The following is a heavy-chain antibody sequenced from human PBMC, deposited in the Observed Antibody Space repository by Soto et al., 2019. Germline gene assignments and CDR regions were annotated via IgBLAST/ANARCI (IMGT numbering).Heavy chain of an antibody. Sequence: EVQLVESGEGLVQPGGSLRLSCEASGFPFRGYSMFWVRQAPGKGLEYVSAINTNGVNTFYAKSVKGRFTISRDNSKNTMYLQMGSLRAEDMAVYYCARGRVEDSSGWATYFDYWGQGTLVTVSS. CDR2: INTNGVNT. D-gene: IGHD6-19*01. J-gene: IGHJ4*02. CDR1: GFPFRGYS. CDR3: ARGRVEDSSGWATYFDY. V-gene: IGHV3-64*01.